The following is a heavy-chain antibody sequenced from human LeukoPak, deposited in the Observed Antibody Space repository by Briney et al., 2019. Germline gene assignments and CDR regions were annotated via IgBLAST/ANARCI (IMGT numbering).Heavy chain of an antibody. D-gene: IGHD3-16*01. CDR2: IYTSGST. Sequence: SETLSLTCAVYGGSFSGYYWSWIRQPAGKGLEWIGRIYTSGSTNYNPSLKSRVTISVDTSKNQFSLKLSSVTAADTAVYYCAREASWGNSSLRFSDYWGQGTLITVSS. J-gene: IGHJ4*02. V-gene: IGHV4-4*07. CDR3: AREASWGNSSLRFSDY. CDR1: GGSFSGYY.